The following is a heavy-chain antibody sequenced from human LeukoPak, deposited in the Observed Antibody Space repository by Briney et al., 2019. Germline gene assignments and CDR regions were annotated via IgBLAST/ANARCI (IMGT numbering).Heavy chain of an antibody. Sequence: PSETLSLTCTVSGYSISSGYYWAWIRQPPGKGLEWIASIYYTRNSYYNPSLKSRVTISVDTSKNQFSLKLSSVTGADTAVYYCAREDYGESNPNWFDPWGQGTQVTVSS. D-gene: IGHD4-17*01. J-gene: IGHJ5*02. V-gene: IGHV4-38-2*02. CDR1: GYSISSGYY. CDR3: AREDYGESNPNWFDP. CDR2: IYYTRNS.